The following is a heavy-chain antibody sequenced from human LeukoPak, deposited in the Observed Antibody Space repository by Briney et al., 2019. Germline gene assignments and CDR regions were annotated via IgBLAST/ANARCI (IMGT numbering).Heavy chain of an antibody. J-gene: IGHJ4*02. Sequence: ASVTVSCKASGYTFTSYGLIWVRQAPGQGLDWMGWISTYNGNTNYAQKLQGRVTMTTDTSTSTAYMEMRSLRSDDTAVYYCARAGFEGYFDYWGQGTLVTVSS. CDR2: ISTYNGNT. V-gene: IGHV1-18*01. CDR1: GYTFTSYG. CDR3: ARAGFEGYFDY.